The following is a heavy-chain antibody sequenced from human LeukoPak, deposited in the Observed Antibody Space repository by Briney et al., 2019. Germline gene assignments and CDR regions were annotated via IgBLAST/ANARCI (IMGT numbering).Heavy chain of an antibody. V-gene: IGHV3-30-3*01. Sequence: GRSLRLSCAASGFTFSSYAMHWVRQAPGKGLEWVAVISYDGSNKYYADSVKGRFTISRDNSKNTLYLQMNSLRAEDTAVYYCARGGQIFGVVTGFDYWGQGTLVTVSP. D-gene: IGHD3-3*01. CDR3: ARGGQIFGVVTGFDY. CDR2: ISYDGSNK. CDR1: GFTFSSYA. J-gene: IGHJ4*02.